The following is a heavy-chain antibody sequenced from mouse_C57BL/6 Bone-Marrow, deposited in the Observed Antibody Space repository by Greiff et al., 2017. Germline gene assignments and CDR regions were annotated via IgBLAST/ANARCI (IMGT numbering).Heavy chain of an antibody. CDR2: IHPNSGST. J-gene: IGHJ1*03. CDR3: AIMTDYYGSSYWGFDV. CDR1: GYTFTSYW. D-gene: IGHD1-1*01. Sequence: QVQLQQPGAELVKPGASVKLSCKASGYTFTSYWMHWVKQRPGQGLEWIGMIHPNSGSTNYNEKFKSKATLTVDKSSSTAYMQLSSLTSEDSAVYYCAIMTDYYGSSYWGFDVWGTGTTVTVSS. V-gene: IGHV1-64*01.